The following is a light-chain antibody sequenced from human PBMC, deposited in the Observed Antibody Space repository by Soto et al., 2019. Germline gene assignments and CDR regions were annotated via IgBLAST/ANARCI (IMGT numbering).Light chain of an antibody. V-gene: IGLV1-51*01. CDR2: DTN. Sequence: QSVLTQPPSVSAAPGQTVTVSCSGNKSNVGRNYVSWYQQFPGTAPRLLIYDTNKRPSGIPGRFSGSKSGTSATLGITGLQTGDEAIYFCGTWDSRLSGVLFGGETKLTVL. CDR3: GTWDSRLSGVL. J-gene: IGLJ2*01. CDR1: KSNVGRNY.